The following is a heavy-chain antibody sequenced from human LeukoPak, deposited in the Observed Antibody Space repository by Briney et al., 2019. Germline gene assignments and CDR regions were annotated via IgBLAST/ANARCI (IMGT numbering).Heavy chain of an antibody. CDR1: GFSFDDYA. J-gene: IGHJ4*02. V-gene: IGHV3-9*01. Sequence: PGRSLRLSCAASGFSFDDYAMHWVRQAPGKGLEWVSGISWNNVNIAYADSVKGRFTISRDNAKNSLYLQMNSLRAEDTAVYYCARKYCDGDCYSHYWGQGTLVTVS. CDR3: ARKYCDGDCYSHY. D-gene: IGHD2-21*02. CDR2: ISWNNVNI.